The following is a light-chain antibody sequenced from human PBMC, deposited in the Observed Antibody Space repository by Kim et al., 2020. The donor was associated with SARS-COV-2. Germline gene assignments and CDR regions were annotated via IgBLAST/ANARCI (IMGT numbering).Light chain of an antibody. CDR2: WAS. V-gene: IGKV4-1*01. Sequence: DIVMTQSPDSLAVSLGERATINCKSSQSVLYSSNNKNYLAWYQQKPGQPPKLLIYWASTRESGVPDRFSGSGSGTDFTLTISNLQAEDVAVYYCHQYYRAPHTFGPGTKVDIK. CDR3: HQYYRAPHT. CDR1: QSVLYSSNNKNY. J-gene: IGKJ3*01.